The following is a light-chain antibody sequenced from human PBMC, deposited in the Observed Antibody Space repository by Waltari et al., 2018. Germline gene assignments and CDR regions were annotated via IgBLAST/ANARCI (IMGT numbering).Light chain of an antibody. J-gene: IGLJ2*01. CDR3: QVWDSTDLVV. Sequence: SYVLTQPPSVSVAPGQTARITCGGNSVGSKSVHWYQQKPGQAPVLVVYNDNDRPSGIPDRFSGSNSGNTATLTSSRVEVGDEADYFCQVWDSTDLVVFGGGTKLTVL. CDR2: NDN. CDR1: SVGSKS. V-gene: IGLV3-21*02.